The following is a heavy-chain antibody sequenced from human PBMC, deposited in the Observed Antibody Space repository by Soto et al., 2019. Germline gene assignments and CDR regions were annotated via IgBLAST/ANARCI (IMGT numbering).Heavy chain of an antibody. Sequence: GWSLGLFCAASGFTFSSYEMNWVRQALGKGLEGVSYISSSGSTIYYADSVKGRFTISRENAKNSLYLQMNSLRAEYTAVYYCWIYCYVLYGMDVWGQVTSVTVS. CDR2: ISSSGSTI. D-gene: IGHD2-2*01. V-gene: IGHV3-48*03. J-gene: IGHJ6*02. CDR3: WIYCYVLYGMDV. CDR1: GFTFSSYE.